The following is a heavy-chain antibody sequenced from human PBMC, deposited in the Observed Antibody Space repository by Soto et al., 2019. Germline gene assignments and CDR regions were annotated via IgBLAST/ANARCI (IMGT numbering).Heavy chain of an antibody. V-gene: IGHV4-59*01. D-gene: IGHD6-19*01. Sequence: SETLSLTCTVSGGSISGYYWTGIRQPPGKGLEWIGYIFYSGVTNYNPSLKSRVTLSVDTSKNQFSLKLRSVTAADTAVYYCARVGSSGWSPDYWGRGTLVTVSS. CDR1: GGSISGYY. CDR3: ARVGSSGWSPDY. J-gene: IGHJ4*02. CDR2: IFYSGVT.